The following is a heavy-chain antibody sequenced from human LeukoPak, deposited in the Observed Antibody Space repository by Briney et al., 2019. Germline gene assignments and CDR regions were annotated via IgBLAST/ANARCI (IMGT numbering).Heavy chain of an antibody. Sequence: GGSLRLSCAASGFTFSSYAMNWVRQAPGKGLEWVSTISGSGESTYYADTVKGRFTISRDNSKNMLYLQMNRLRAEDTAVYYCARSLRVRGVPDYMDVWGKGTTVIISS. D-gene: IGHD3-10*01. CDR2: ISGSGEST. J-gene: IGHJ6*03. V-gene: IGHV3-23*01. CDR1: GFTFSSYA. CDR3: ARSLRVRGVPDYMDV.